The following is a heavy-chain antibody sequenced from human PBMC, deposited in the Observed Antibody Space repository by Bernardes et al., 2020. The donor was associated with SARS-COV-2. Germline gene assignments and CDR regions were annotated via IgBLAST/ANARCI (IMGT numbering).Heavy chain of an antibody. CDR2: VNESGST. CDR1: GGSITDYY. V-gene: IGHV4-34*01. CDR3: ARGGSPRWGSTSCYSCDSGYWFHP. Sequence: SKTLSVTCAVSGGSITDYYWSWIRQSPGEGLEWIGEVNESGSTAYNPSLESRVTISVDTSKNLFSLKVTPVTAADTAVYYCARGGSPRWGSTSCYSCDSGYWFHPWGQGTLVTVSS. D-gene: IGHD2-2*01. J-gene: IGHJ5*02.